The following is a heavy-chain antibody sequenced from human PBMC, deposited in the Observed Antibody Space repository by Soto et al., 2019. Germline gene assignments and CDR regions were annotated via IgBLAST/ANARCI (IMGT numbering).Heavy chain of an antibody. CDR3: ERDRGGFCSGGSCSYYGMEV. CDR1: GFTFSSYE. V-gene: IGHV3-48*03. Sequence: EVQLVESGGGLVQPGGSLRLSCAASGFTFSSYEMNWVRQAPGKGLEWVSYISSSGSTIYYADSVKGRFTIARDNATNSLYLQMNSLRAEDTAVYYCERDRGGFCSGGSCSYYGMEVWGQVTTVTVSS. D-gene: IGHD2-15*01. J-gene: IGHJ6*02. CDR2: ISSSGSTI.